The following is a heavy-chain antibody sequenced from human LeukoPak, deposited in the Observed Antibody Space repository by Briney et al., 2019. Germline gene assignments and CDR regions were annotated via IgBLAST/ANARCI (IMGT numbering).Heavy chain of an antibody. D-gene: IGHD4-23*01. Sequence: SVKVSCKASGGTFSSYAISWVRQAPGQGLEWMGGIIPIFGTANYAQKFQGRVTITADKSTSTAYMELSSLRSEDTAVYYCATLPTTVVTLVHDYWGQGTLVTVSS. CDR1: GGTFSSYA. J-gene: IGHJ4*02. V-gene: IGHV1-69*06. CDR3: ATLPTTVVTLVHDY. CDR2: IIPIFGTA.